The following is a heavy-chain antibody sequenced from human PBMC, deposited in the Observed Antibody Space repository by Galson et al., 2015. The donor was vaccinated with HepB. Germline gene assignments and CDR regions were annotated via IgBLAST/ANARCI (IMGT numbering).Heavy chain of an antibody. J-gene: IGHJ4*02. D-gene: IGHD1-26*01. CDR3: AKDLREREWDLGFDY. CDR1: GFTFSSYG. V-gene: IGHV3-30*18. CDR2: ISYDGSNK. Sequence: SLRLSCAASGFTFSSYGMHWVRQAPGKGLEWVAVISYDGSNKYYADSVKGRFTISRDNSKNTLYLQMNSLRAEDTAVYYCAKDLREREWDLGFDYWGQGTLVTVSS.